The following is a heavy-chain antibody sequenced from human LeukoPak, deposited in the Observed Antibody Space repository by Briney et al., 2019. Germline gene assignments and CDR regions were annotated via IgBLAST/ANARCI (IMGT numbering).Heavy chain of an antibody. D-gene: IGHD6-6*01. CDR1: GFTFSSYS. Sequence: GGSLRLSCEASGFTFSSYSMNGVRQAPGKGLEGVSSISSSSSYIYYADSVKGRFTISRDNAKNSLYLQMNSLRAEDTAVYYCARVRSSSSKRDGGDDYWGQGTLVTVSP. V-gene: IGHV3-21*01. J-gene: IGHJ4*02. CDR2: ISSSSSYI. CDR3: ARVRSSSSKRDGGDDY.